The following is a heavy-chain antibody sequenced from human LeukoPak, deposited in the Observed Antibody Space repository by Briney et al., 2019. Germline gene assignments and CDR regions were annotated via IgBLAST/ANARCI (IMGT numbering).Heavy chain of an antibody. Sequence: PGGSLTLFCAASEFTFSIYATHWARQAPGGGMEWVEVISYDGSNKYYADSVKCRFTISRDNSKNTLYRQMNSLRAEDTAVYYCARDRGVSSSYYFDYWGQGTLVTVSS. CDR2: ISYDGSNK. CDR3: ARDRGVSSSYYFDY. D-gene: IGHD3-10*01. V-gene: IGHV3-30-3*01. J-gene: IGHJ4*02. CDR1: EFTFSIYA.